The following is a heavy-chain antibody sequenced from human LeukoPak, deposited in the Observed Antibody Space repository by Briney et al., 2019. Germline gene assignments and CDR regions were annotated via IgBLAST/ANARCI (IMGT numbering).Heavy chain of an antibody. D-gene: IGHD6-13*01. CDR1: GFTFNSYW. CDR2: IKQDGSEK. Sequence: GGSLRLSYVASGFTFNSYWMSWVRQAPGKGLEWVANIKQDGSEKYYVDSVKGRFTISRDNAKTSLYLQMNSLRSEDTALYYCARVNSLLASSWGLWGQGTLVTVSS. J-gene: IGHJ4*02. CDR3: ARVNSLLASSWGL. V-gene: IGHV3-7*01.